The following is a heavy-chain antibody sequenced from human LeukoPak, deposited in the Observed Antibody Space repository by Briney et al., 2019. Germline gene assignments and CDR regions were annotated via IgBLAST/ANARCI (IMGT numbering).Heavy chain of an antibody. Sequence: ASVKVSCKASGGTFSSYAISWVRQAPGQGLEWMGGINPIFGTANYAQKFQGRVTITTDESTSTAYMELSSLRSEDTAVYYCASDYGGNYYFDYWGQGTLVTVSS. CDR1: GGTFSSYA. CDR2: INPIFGTA. D-gene: IGHD4-23*01. CDR3: ASDYGGNYYFDY. J-gene: IGHJ4*02. V-gene: IGHV1-69*05.